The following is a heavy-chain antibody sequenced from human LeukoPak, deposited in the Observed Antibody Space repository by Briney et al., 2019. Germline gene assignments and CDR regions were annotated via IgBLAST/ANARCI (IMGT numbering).Heavy chain of an antibody. CDR3: ARGPLYDIVATHYMDV. D-gene: IGHD5-12*01. CDR1: GYTFTSYD. Sequence: ASVKVSCKASGYTFTSYDINWVRQATGQGLEWMGWMNPNSGNTGYAQKFQGRVTMTRNTSISTAYMELSSLRSEDTAVYYCARGPLYDIVATHYMDVWGKGTTVTVSS. V-gene: IGHV1-8*01. J-gene: IGHJ6*03. CDR2: MNPNSGNT.